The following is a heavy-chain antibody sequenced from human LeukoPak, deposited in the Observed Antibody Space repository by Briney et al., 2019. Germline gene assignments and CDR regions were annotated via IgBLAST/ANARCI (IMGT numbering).Heavy chain of an antibody. V-gene: IGHV4-4*09. Sequence: SETLSLTCTVSGGSISSYYWSWIRQPPGKGLEWIGYIYTSGSTNYNPSLRSRVTISVDTSKNQFSLKLSSVTAADTAVYYCARLSRIAVARFFDYWGQGTLVTVSS. CDR3: ARLSRIAVARFFDY. D-gene: IGHD6-19*01. J-gene: IGHJ4*02. CDR2: IYTSGST. CDR1: GGSISSYY.